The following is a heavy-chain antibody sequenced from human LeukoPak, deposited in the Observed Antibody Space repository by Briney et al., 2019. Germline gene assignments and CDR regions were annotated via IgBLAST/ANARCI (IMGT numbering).Heavy chain of an antibody. J-gene: IGHJ4*02. D-gene: IGHD2-2*01. CDR2: IYPVDSDT. Sequence: GESLKISCKGSGYSFTSYWIGWVRQMPGKGLEWMGIIYPVDSDTRYSPSFQGQVTISADKSVSTAYLQWSSLKAPDTAMYYCARRYCSGTRCYFFDYWGQGTLVTVSS. V-gene: IGHV5-51*01. CDR3: ARRYCSGTRCYFFDY. CDR1: GYSFTSYW.